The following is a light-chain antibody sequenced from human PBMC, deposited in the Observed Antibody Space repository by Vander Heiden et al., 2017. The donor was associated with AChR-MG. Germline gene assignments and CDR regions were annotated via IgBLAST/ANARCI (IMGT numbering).Light chain of an antibody. J-gene: IGKJ5*01. Sequence: EIVLTKSPAPLSLSPGERATLSCRASQSVSSYLAWYQQKPGQAPRLLIYDASNRATGIPARFSGSGSGTDFTLTISSLEPEDFAVYYCQQRSNWRITFGQGTRLEIK. CDR3: QQRSNWRIT. CDR2: DAS. V-gene: IGKV3-11*01. CDR1: QSVSSY.